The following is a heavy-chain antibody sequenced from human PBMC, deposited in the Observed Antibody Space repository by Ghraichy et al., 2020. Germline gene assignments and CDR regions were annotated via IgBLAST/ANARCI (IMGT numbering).Heavy chain of an antibody. CDR1: GGSISSYY. CDR2: IYYSGST. J-gene: IGHJ4*02. CDR3: ARVESLDSGSYYCDY. D-gene: IGHD1-26*01. Sequence: SETLSLTCTVSGGSISSYYWSWIRQPPGKGLEWIGYIYYSGSTNYNPSLKSRVTISVDTSKNQFSLKLSSVTAADTAVYYCARVESLDSGSYYCDYWGQGTLVTV. V-gene: IGHV4-59*01.